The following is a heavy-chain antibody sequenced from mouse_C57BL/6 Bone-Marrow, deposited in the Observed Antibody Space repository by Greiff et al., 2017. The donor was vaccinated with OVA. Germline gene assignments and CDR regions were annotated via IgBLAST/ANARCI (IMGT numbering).Heavy chain of an antibody. J-gene: IGHJ2*01. CDR1: GYTFTSYW. CDR2: IDPSDSET. CDR3: ARRVYDYDGLYYFDY. Sequence: VQLQQPGAELVRPGSSVKLSCKASGYTFTSYWMHWVKQRPIQGLEWIGNIDPSDSETHYNQKFKDKATLTVDKSSSTAYMQLSSLTSEDSAVYYCARRVYDYDGLYYFDYWGQGTTLTVSS. D-gene: IGHD2-4*01. V-gene: IGHV1-52*01.